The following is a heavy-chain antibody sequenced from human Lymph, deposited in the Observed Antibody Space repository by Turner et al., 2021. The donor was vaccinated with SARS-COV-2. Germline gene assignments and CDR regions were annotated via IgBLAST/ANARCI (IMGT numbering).Heavy chain of an antibody. CDR1: GYTFTGYY. V-gene: IGHV1-2*02. Sequence: QVQLVQSGAEVGNPGASVKVSCKASGYTFTGYYMHWVRQAPGQGLEWMGWINPNSGGTYYAQKFQGRVTMTRDTSISTAYMELSRLRSDDTAVYYCARDSSSGWQFDYWGQGTLVTVSS. D-gene: IGHD6-19*01. CDR2: INPNSGGT. CDR3: ARDSSSGWQFDY. J-gene: IGHJ4*02.